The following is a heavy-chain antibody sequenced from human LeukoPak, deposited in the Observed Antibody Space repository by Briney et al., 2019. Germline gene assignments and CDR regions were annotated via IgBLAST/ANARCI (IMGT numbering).Heavy chain of an antibody. Sequence: SETLSLTCTVSGYSISSGYYWAWIRQPPGKGLEWIGNIYHSGSTYYNPSLKSRVTISVDTSKNQFSLKLSSVTAADTAVYYCARGGTMVRGVITNGDFDYWGQGTLVTVSS. CDR2: IYHSGST. V-gene: IGHV4-38-2*02. D-gene: IGHD3-10*01. CDR3: ARGGTMVRGVITNGDFDY. CDR1: GYSISSGYY. J-gene: IGHJ4*02.